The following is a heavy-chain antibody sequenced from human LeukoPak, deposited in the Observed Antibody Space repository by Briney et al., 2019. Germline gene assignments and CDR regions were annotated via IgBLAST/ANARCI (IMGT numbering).Heavy chain of an antibody. CDR3: ARFGRYSYGRTSFDY. Sequence: PSETLSLTCTVSGGSISTYWTWIRQPPGKGLEWIGYIYYTGATSYNPSLKSRVIISVDTSKNQFSLKLSSVTAADTAVYYCARFGRYSYGRTSFDYWGQGTLVTVSS. V-gene: IGHV4-59*12. CDR1: GGSISTY. J-gene: IGHJ4*02. CDR2: IYYTGAT. D-gene: IGHD5-18*01.